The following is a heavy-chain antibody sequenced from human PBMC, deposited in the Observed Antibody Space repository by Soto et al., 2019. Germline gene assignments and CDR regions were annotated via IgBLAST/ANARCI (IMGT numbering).Heavy chain of an antibody. CDR3: AIKIDATTTGDY. J-gene: IGHJ4*02. Sequence: QVHLVESGGGVVQPGTSLTLSCAASGFTFSNYGMHWVRQAPGKGLEWVALTSYDGSNKYYADSVKGRFTISRDNSKNTLYLKMSSLRAEDTAVYYCAIKIDATTTGDYWGQGTLVTVSS. CDR1: GFTFSNYG. V-gene: IGHV3-30*03. D-gene: IGHD1-1*01. CDR2: TSYDGSNK.